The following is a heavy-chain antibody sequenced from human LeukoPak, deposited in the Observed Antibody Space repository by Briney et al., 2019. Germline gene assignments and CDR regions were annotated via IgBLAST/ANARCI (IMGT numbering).Heavy chain of an antibody. Sequence: PGGSLRLSCAASGFIFSGYSMIWVRQAPGKGLEWVSVIYGGGSTYYADSVKGRFTISRDTPKNTLYLQMNSLRAEDTAVYYCASWAGGWYGEDSLGQGNLVTGSS. D-gene: IGHD6-19*01. V-gene: IGHV3-53*01. CDR3: ASWAGGWYGEDS. CDR2: IYGGGST. J-gene: IGHJ4*02. CDR1: GFIFSGYS.